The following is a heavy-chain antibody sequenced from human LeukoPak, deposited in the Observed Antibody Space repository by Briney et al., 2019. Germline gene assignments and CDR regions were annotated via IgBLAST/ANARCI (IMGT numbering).Heavy chain of an antibody. CDR2: IYYSGST. CDR1: GGSIGSGDYY. D-gene: IGHD2-8*01. V-gene: IGHV4-30-4*08. CDR3: ARGMDYYYYMDV. Sequence: SETLSLTCTVSGGSIGSGDYYWSWIRQPPGKGLEWIGYIYYSGSTYYNPSLKSRVTISVDTSKIQFSLKLSSVTAADTAVYYCARGMDYYYYMDVWGKGTTVTVSS. J-gene: IGHJ6*03.